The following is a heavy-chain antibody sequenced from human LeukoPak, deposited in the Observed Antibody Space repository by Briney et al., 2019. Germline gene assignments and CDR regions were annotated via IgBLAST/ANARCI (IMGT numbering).Heavy chain of an antibody. Sequence: PSETLSLTCTVSGGSISSNNYYWGWIRQPPGKGLEWIGEIYHSGSTNYNPSLKSRVTISVDTSKNQFSLKLSSVTAADTAVYYCARGFRQWELLRGFGGAFDIWGQGTMVTVSS. D-gene: IGHD1-26*01. V-gene: IGHV4-39*07. CDR3: ARGFRQWELLRGFGGAFDI. J-gene: IGHJ3*02. CDR1: GGSISSNNYY. CDR2: IYHSGST.